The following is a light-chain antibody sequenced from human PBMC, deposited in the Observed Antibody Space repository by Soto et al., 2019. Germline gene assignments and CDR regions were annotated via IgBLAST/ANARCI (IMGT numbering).Light chain of an antibody. J-gene: IGKJ5*01. CDR2: GAS. Sequence: EIVMTQSPATLSVSPGDRATLSCRASQSVSSNLAWYQQKPGQAPRLLIYGASTRDTGIPARFSGSGSGTEFALTISSLQAEDFAVYYCQHYNNWPPTVGQGTRLEIK. CDR1: QSVSSN. CDR3: QHYNNWPPT. V-gene: IGKV3-15*01.